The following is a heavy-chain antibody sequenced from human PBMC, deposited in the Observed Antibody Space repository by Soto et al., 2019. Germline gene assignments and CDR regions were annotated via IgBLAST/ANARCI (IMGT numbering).Heavy chain of an antibody. V-gene: IGHV3-30-3*01. CDR1: GFTFSSYA. D-gene: IGHD2-15*01. Sequence: GGSLRLSCAASGFTFSSYAMHWVRQAPGKGLEWVAVISYDGSNKYYADSVKGRFTISRDNSKNTLYLQMNSLRAEDTAVYYCARDLSEMATHQYYYYGMDVWGQGTTVTVSS. J-gene: IGHJ6*02. CDR3: ARDLSEMATHQYYYYGMDV. CDR2: ISYDGSNK.